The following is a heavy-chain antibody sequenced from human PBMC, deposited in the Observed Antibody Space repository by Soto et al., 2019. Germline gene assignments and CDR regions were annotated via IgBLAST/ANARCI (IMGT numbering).Heavy chain of an antibody. D-gene: IGHD2-15*01. CDR2: IDNTGTT. J-gene: IGHJ4*02. CDR1: GGSLGGSY. V-gene: IGHV4-59*12. CDR3: VRVSGVFATNFDH. Sequence: SETLSLTCSVSGGSLGGSYWNWIRRPPGKGLEWIGYIDNTGTTNYNPSLKTRLTMSLDTSKNHFSLELHSVTAADTAVYYCVRVSGVFATNFDHWGLGTLVTVSS.